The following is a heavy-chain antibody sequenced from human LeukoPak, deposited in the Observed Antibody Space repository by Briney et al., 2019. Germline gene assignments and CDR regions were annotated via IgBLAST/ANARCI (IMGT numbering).Heavy chain of an antibody. CDR1: GFTFRSYW. Sequence: PGGSLRLSCAASGFTFRSYWMHWVRQAPGKGLVWVLRIKSDGSTTSYADSVKGRFTISRDNAKSTLYLQMNRLRAEDTAVYYCARVLPPGPEFFDLWGRGTLVTVSS. V-gene: IGHV3-74*01. CDR3: ARVLPPGPEFFDL. J-gene: IGHJ2*01. D-gene: IGHD3-10*01. CDR2: IKSDGSTT.